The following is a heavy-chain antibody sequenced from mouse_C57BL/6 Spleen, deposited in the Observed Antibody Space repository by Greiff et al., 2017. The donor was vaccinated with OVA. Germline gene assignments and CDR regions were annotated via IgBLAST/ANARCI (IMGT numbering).Heavy chain of an antibody. Sequence: QVQLQQPGAELVKPGASVKLSCKASGYTFTSYWMQWVKQRPGQGLEWIGEIDPSDSYTNYNQKFKGKATLTVDTSSSTAYMQLSSLTSEYSAVYYCARPPIVTPYYAMDYWGKGTSVTVSS. CDR1: GYTFTSYW. D-gene: IGHD2-5*01. V-gene: IGHV1-50*01. CDR2: IDPSDSYT. J-gene: IGHJ4*01. CDR3: ARPPIVTPYYAMDY.